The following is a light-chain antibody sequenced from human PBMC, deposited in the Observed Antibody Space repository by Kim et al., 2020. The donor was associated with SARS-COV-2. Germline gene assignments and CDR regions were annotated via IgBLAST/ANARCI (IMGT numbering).Light chain of an antibody. Sequence: QLVLTQSPSASASLGASVKLTCTLSSGHSRYAIAWHQQQPEKGPRYLMKLNSDGSHSKGDGIPDRFSGSSSGAERYLTISSLQSEDEADYYCQTWGTGIGWVCGGGTQLTVL. CDR1: SGHSRYA. CDR2: LNSDGSH. CDR3: QTWGTGIGWV. V-gene: IGLV4-69*01. J-gene: IGLJ3*02.